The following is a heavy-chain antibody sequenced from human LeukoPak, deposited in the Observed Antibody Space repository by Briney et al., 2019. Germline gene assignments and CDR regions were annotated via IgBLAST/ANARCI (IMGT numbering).Heavy chain of an antibody. CDR2: LYSTVST. CDR3: ARERQQIGFDF. Sequence: SETLSLTCTVSGDSISSYSWSWIRQPAGKGLEWIGRLYSTVSTNYNPSLKSRVTVPIDTSRNQFSLRLTSVTAADTAVYYCARERQQIGFDFWGQGTLVTVSS. J-gene: IGHJ4*02. D-gene: IGHD6-13*01. V-gene: IGHV4-4*07. CDR1: GDSISSYS.